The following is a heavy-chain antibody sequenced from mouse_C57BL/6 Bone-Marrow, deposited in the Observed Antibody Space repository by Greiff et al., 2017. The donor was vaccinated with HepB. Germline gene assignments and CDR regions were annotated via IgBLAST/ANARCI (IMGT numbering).Heavy chain of an antibody. CDR3: ARPLYGYGSWFAY. D-gene: IGHD2-2*01. CDR2: INPYNGGT. Sequence: EVQLQQSGPVLVKPGASVKMSCKASGYTFTDYYMNWVKQSHGKSLEWIGVINPYNGGTSYNQKFKAKATLTVDKSSSTAYMELNSLTSEDSAVYYCARPLYGYGSWFAYWGQGTLVTVSA. J-gene: IGHJ3*01. V-gene: IGHV1-19*01. CDR1: GYTFTDYY.